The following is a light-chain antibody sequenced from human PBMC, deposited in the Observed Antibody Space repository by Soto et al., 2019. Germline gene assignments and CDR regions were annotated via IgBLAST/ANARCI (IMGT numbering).Light chain of an antibody. CDR3: AVWDDSLSGVV. J-gene: IGLJ2*01. CDR2: QVS. V-gene: IGLV2-18*01. Sequence: QSALTQPPSVSGSPGQSVTISCTGTSIDVGNFDLVSWYQQPPGTAPKLLIYQVSNRPSGVPDRFSGSQSGNTASLTISGLQAEDEADYFCAVWDDSLSGVVFGGGTKVTVL. CDR1: SIDVGNFDL.